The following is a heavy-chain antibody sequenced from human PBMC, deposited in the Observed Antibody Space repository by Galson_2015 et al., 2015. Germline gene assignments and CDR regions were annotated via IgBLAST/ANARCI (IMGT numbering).Heavy chain of an antibody. CDR2: INPSGGST. D-gene: IGHD6-19*01. CDR1: GYTFTNHY. V-gene: IGHV1-46*01. Sequence: VKVSCKASGYTFTNHYLHWVRQAPGQGLEWMGIINPSGGSTNYAQKFQGRVTMTRDTSTSTVYMELNSLRSEDTALYYCARAIAYLAVAGFDSWGQGTLVTVSS. J-gene: IGHJ4*02. CDR3: ARAIAYLAVAGFDS.